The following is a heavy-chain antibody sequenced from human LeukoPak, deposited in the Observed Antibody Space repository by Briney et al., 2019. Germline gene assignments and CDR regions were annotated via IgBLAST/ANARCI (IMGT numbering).Heavy chain of an antibody. CDR2: IYHSGST. J-gene: IGHJ6*03. D-gene: IGHD3-16*02. CDR3: ARSNTNIGFGELSSSHYYYYYMDV. Sequence: SGTLSLTCAVSGGSISSSNWWSWVRQPPGKGLEWIGEIYHSGSTNYNPSLKSRVTISVDKSKNQFSLKLSSVTAADTAVYYCARSNTNIGFGELSSSHYYYYYMDVWGKGTTVTVSS. CDR1: GGSISSSNW. V-gene: IGHV4-4*02.